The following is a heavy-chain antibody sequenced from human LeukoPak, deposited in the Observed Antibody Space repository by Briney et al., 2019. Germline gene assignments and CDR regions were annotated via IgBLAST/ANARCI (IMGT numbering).Heavy chain of an antibody. CDR3: AKGPAYYYDSSGYHFDY. CDR2: ISWDSGSI. Sequence: GGSLRLSCAASGFTFDDYAMHWVRHAPGKGLEWVSGISWDSGSIGYADSVKGRFTISRDSAKNSLYLQMNSLRAEDTALYYCAKGPAYYYDSSGYHFDYWGQGTLVTVSS. D-gene: IGHD3-22*01. J-gene: IGHJ4*02. V-gene: IGHV3-9*01. CDR1: GFTFDDYA.